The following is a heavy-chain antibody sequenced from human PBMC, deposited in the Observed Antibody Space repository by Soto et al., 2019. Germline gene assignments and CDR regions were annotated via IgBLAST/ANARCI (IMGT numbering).Heavy chain of an antibody. CDR2: IIPIFGTA. Sequence: QVQLVQSGAEVKKPGSSVKVSCKASGGTFSSYAISWVRQAPGQGLEWMGGIIPIFGTANYAQKFQGRVTITADEATSTAYMELSSRRSEDTAVEYCSRGSSGWFTNWFDPWGQGTLVTVSS. CDR3: SRGSSGWFTNWFDP. V-gene: IGHV1-69*01. CDR1: GGTFSSYA. D-gene: IGHD6-19*01. J-gene: IGHJ5*02.